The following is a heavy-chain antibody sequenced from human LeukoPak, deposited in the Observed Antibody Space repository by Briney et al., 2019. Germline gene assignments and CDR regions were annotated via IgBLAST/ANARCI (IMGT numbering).Heavy chain of an antibody. CDR3: ARDMATVTTSYYYGMDV. V-gene: IGHV1-2*04. CDR1: GYTFTGYD. D-gene: IGHD4-17*01. J-gene: IGHJ6*02. Sequence: ASVKVSCKASGYTFTGYDMHWVRQAPGEGLEWMGWINPNSGGTNYAQKFQVWVTMTRDTPISTAYMELSRLRSDDTAVYYCARDMATVTTSYYYGMDVWGQGTTVTVSS. CDR2: INPNSGGT.